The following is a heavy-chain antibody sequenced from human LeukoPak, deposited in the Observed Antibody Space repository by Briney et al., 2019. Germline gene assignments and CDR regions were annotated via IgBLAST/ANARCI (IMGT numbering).Heavy chain of an antibody. V-gene: IGHV1-69*05. CDR2: IIPIFGTA. Sequence: SVKVSCKASGGTFSSYAVSWVRQAPGQGLEWMGRIIPIFGTANYAQKFQGRVTITTDESTSTAYMELSSLRSEDTAVYYCARDLYCGGDCSGSIDYWGQGTLVTVSS. J-gene: IGHJ4*02. D-gene: IGHD2-21*02. CDR1: GGTFSSYA. CDR3: ARDLYCGGDCSGSIDY.